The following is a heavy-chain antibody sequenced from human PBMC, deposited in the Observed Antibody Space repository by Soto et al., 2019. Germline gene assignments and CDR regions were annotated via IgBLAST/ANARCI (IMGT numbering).Heavy chain of an antibody. CDR2: IGESSSYT. Sequence: GGSLRLSCAASGFSFSDYYMTWVRQAPGRGLEWISYIGESSSYTNYADSVKGRFTISRDNAQNSLYLQMNTLRAEDTAVYYCARGGLILPTPRPIDSWDQGTLVTVSS. CDR1: GFSFSDYY. J-gene: IGHJ4*02. D-gene: IGHD2-2*01. V-gene: IGHV3-11*06. CDR3: ARGGLILPTPRPIDS.